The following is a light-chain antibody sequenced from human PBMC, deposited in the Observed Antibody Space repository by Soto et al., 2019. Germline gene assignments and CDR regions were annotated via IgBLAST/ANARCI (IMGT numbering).Light chain of an antibody. CDR1: QSVNNN. Sequence: EIIVTQSPATLSVSPGERATLSCRASQSVNNNLAWYQQKPGQAPRRIIYGASTRATGIPARFGGSGYGTEFTLTISSLQSEDFAIYYCQYYNKLPLLTFGGGTKVEIK. CDR3: QYYNKLPLLT. CDR2: GAS. V-gene: IGKV3-15*01. J-gene: IGKJ4*01.